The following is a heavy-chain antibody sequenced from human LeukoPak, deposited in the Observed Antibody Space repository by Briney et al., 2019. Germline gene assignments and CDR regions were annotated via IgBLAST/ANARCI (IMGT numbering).Heavy chain of an antibody. Sequence: GGSLRLSCAASGFTVSTNYMSWVRRAPGKGLEWVSVIYSGGSTYYADSVKGRFTISRDNSENTLYLQMNSLRAEDTAVYYCARDGEYRSSRYDFDYWGQGTLVTVSS. CDR1: GFTVSTNY. J-gene: IGHJ4*02. CDR3: ARDGEYRSSRYDFDY. V-gene: IGHV3-53*01. CDR2: IYSGGST. D-gene: IGHD6-13*01.